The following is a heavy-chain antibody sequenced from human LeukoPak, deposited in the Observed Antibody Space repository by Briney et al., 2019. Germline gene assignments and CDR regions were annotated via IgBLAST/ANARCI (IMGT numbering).Heavy chain of an antibody. CDR2: INSDGRNI. CDR3: ARAISWNGAQGHMDV. Sequence: GGSLRLSCAASGFSFSDYWVHWVRQAPGKGLVWVSRINSDGRNIAYADSVKGRFTISRDNAKNTLYLEMNSLTIEDTAVYYCARAISWNGAQGHMDVWGKGTTVTVS. D-gene: IGHD1-1*01. J-gene: IGHJ6*03. CDR1: GFSFSDYW. V-gene: IGHV3-74*03.